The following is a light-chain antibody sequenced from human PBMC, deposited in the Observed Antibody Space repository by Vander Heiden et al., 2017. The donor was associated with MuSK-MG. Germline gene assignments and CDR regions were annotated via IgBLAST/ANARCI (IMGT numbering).Light chain of an antibody. J-gene: IGKJ4*01. CDR3: QQYDKWPPLT. Sequence: EVVMTQSPATLSVSPGERATLSCRARQSVSSNLAWYQQKPGQAPRLLIYGASTRATDTPDRFSGSGSGTEFTLTISSLQSEDFAVYYCQQYDKWPPLTFGGGTKVXIK. CDR1: QSVSSN. CDR2: GAS. V-gene: IGKV3-15*01.